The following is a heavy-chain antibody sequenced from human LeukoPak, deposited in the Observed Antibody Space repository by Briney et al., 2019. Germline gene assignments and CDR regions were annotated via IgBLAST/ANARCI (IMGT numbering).Heavy chain of an antibody. Sequence: GGSLRLSCAASGFTFSSYEMNWVRQAPGKGLEWVSYISSSGSTIYYADSVKGRFTISRDNAKNSLYLQMNSLRAEDTAVYYCASYGGNSAKTPFDYWGQGTLVTVSS. CDR2: ISSSGSTI. D-gene: IGHD4-23*01. J-gene: IGHJ4*02. V-gene: IGHV3-48*03. CDR1: GFTFSSYE. CDR3: ASYGGNSAKTPFDY.